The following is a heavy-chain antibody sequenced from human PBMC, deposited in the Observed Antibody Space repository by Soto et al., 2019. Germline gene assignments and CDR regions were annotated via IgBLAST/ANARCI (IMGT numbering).Heavy chain of an antibody. CDR2: IYYSGST. Sequence: PSETLSLTCTVSGGSISSSSYYWGWIRQPPGKGLEWIGSIYYSGSTYYNPSLKSRVTISVDTAKNQFSLKLSSVTAADAAVYYCARNRGILSYYYYYYYMDVCGKGTKVTVCS. CDR3: ARNRGILSYYYYYYYMDV. D-gene: IGHD2-15*01. J-gene: IGHJ6*03. V-gene: IGHV4-39*01. CDR1: GGSISSSSYY.